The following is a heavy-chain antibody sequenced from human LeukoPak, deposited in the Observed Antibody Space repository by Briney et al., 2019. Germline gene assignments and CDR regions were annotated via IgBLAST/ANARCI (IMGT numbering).Heavy chain of an antibody. V-gene: IGHV4-34*01. Sequence: PSETLSLTCAVYGGSFSDYYWSWIRQPPGKGQEWIGEINHSGSTNYNPSLNSRVTISVDTSKNQFSQKVSSVTAADTAVYYCARDACTSTTCSGAAFDPWGQGTLVTVSS. CDR2: INHSGST. D-gene: IGHD2-2*01. CDR3: ARDACTSTTCSGAAFDP. CDR1: GGSFSDYY. J-gene: IGHJ5*02.